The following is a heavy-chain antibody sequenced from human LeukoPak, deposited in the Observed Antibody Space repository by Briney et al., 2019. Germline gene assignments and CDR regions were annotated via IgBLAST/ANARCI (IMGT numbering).Heavy chain of an antibody. CDR3: ARPLYYGSGSYFDY. CDR2: VSAYDDDT. D-gene: IGHD3-10*01. V-gene: IGHV1-18*04. J-gene: IGHJ4*02. CDR1: GYTFITYG. Sequence: ASVKVSCKASGYTFITYGMSWVRQAPGQGLEWMGWVSAYDDDTKYAQKFQGRVTMTTDTSTSTAYMELRSLRSDDTAVYFCARPLYYGSGSYFDYWGQGTLVTVSS.